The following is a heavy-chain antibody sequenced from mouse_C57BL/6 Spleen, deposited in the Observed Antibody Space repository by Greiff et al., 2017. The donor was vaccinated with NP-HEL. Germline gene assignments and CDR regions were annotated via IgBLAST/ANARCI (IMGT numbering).Heavy chain of an antibody. J-gene: IGHJ4*01. Sequence: QVQLQQPGAELVKPGASVKMSCKASGYTFTSYWITWVKQRPGQGLEWIGEIYPGRGSTNYNEKFKSKATLTADTSSSTAYMQLSSLTSEDSAVYYSARRDGNYFFYAMDYWGQGTSVTVSS. CDR1: GYTFTSYW. V-gene: IGHV1-55*01. CDR2: IYPGRGST. D-gene: IGHD2-1*01. CDR3: ARRDGNYFFYAMDY.